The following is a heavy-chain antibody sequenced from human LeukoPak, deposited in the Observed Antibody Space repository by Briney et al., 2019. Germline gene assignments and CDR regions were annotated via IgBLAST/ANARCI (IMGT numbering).Heavy chain of an antibody. Sequence: GGSLRLSCVASGFTFISYEMNWVRQAPGRGLEWVSFICSSGSTIYYADSVKDPFTNTTDNAKNLLYLQMNSPRAEDTAGYYCAREPAPLGYWGQGNLVTVSS. CDR1: GFTFISYE. CDR2: ICSSGSTI. CDR3: AREPAPLGY. V-gene: IGHV3-48*03. J-gene: IGHJ4*02. D-gene: IGHD2-2*01.